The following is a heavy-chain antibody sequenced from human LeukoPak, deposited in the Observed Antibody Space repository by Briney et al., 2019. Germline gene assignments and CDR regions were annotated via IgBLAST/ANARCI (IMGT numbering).Heavy chain of an antibody. CDR2: IKQDGSEK. CDR1: GFTFSSYW. CDR3: ARDREATIPHFDY. J-gene: IGHJ4*02. V-gene: IGHV3-7*01. D-gene: IGHD5-12*01. Sequence: GGSLRLSCAASGFTFSSYWMSWVRQAPGKGLEWVANIKQDGSEKYYVDSVKGRFTISRDNSKNTLYLQMNSLRAEDTAVYYCARDREATIPHFDYWGQGTLVTVSS.